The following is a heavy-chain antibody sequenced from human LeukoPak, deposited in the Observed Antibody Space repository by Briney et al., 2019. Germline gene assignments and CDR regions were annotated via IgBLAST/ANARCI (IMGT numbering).Heavy chain of an antibody. CDR3: ARLLRTGITGYYHDS. V-gene: IGHV4-59*08. CDR1: GSSISSHY. J-gene: IGHJ4*02. Sequence: SETLSLTCTVSGSSISSHYWSWIRQPPGKGLEWIGYLYSSGSTDYNPSLKSRVTMSLDTSKNQFSLKLSSVTAADTAVYYCARLLRTGITGYYHDSWGQGTLVTVSS. D-gene: IGHD3-9*01. CDR2: LYSSGST.